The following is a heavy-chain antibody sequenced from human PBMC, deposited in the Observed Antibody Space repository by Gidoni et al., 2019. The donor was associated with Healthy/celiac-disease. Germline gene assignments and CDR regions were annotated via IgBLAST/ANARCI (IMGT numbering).Heavy chain of an antibody. D-gene: IGHD7-27*01. CDR1: GYTFTSYA. V-gene: IGHV1-3*01. CDR3: ARVPARTGNPLSWFDP. Sequence: QVQLVQSGAEVKKPGASVKVSCKASGYTFTSYAMHWVRQAPGQRLEWMGWINADNGNTKYSQKFQGRVTITRDTSASTAYMELSSLRSEDTAVYYCARVPARTGNPLSWFDPWGQGTLVTVSS. J-gene: IGHJ5*02. CDR2: INADNGNT.